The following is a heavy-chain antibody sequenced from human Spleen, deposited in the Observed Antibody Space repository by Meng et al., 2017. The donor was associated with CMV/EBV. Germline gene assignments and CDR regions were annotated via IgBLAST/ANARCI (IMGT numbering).Heavy chain of an antibody. J-gene: IGHJ4*02. CDR3: VRDAYTFVY. V-gene: IGHV3-21*06. CDR2: ISSLSNDI. D-gene: IGHD2/OR15-2a*01. CDR1: GFTFSSST. Sequence: GGSLRLSCEASGFTFSSSTMNWVRQAPGKGLEWVSSISSLSNDIYYADTVKGRFTISRDNAKDSVYLEMYSLRGDDTAVYYCVRDAYTFVYWGQGTLVTVSS.